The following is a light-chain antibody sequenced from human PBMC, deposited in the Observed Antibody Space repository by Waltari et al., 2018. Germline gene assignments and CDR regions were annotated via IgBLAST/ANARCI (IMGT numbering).Light chain of an antibody. V-gene: IGLV2-8*01. CDR2: EVS. Sequence: QSALTQPPSASGSPGQSVTISCTGTSSDVGGYNYVSWYQQHPGKAPKLMIYEVSKRPTGIPARFSGSKSGNTASLTVSGLQAEVEAVYYFSSYAGSNNLVVFGGGTKLTVL. CDR1: SSDVGGYNY. CDR3: SSYAGSNNLVV. J-gene: IGLJ2*01.